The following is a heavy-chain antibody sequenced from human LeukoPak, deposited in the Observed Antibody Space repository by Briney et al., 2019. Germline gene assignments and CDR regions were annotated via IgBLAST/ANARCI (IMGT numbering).Heavy chain of an antibody. J-gene: IGHJ5*02. CDR1: GGSISSGGYY. CDR2: IYYSGST. V-gene: IGHV4-61*08. CDR3: ARDRNDWFDP. Sequence: PSETLSLTCTVSGGSISSGGYYWSWIRQHPGKGLEWIGYIYYSGSTNYNPSLKSRVTISVDTSKNQFSLKLSSVTAADTAVYYCARDRNDWFDPWGQGTLVTVSS.